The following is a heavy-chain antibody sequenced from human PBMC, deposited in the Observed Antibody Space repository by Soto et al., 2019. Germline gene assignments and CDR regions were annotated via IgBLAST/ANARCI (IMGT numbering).Heavy chain of an antibody. D-gene: IGHD6-13*01. CDR1: GFTFSSYG. V-gene: IGHV3-30*03. CDR2: MSYDGSHK. J-gene: IGHJ4*02. CDR3: AREATPTAAATRYFDY. Sequence: QVQLVESGGGVVQPGRSLRLSCAASGFTFSSYGMHWVRQAPGKGLEWVAFMSYDGSHKYFADSVKGRFTVSRDNSKNTRYLQMDSLSPEDTAVYYCAREATPTAAATRYFDYWGQGTLVTVSS.